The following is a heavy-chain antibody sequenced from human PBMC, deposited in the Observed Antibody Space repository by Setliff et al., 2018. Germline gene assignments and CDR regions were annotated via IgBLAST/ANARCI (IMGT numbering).Heavy chain of an antibody. CDR3: ARTDDYYNFYAY. CDR2: IFYGGST. J-gene: IGHJ4*02. Sequence: KPSETLSLTCTVSGASISSSSYYWAWIRQPPGRGLELIGSIFYGGSTYYNPSLKSRVTISIDASKNQFSLKLDSVTAADTAVYYCARTDDYYNFYAYWGQGALVTV. CDR1: GASISSSSYY. V-gene: IGHV4-39*07. D-gene: IGHD3-3*01.